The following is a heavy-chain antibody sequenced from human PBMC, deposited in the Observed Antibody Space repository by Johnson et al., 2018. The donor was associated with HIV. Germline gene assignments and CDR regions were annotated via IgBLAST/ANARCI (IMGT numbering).Heavy chain of an antibody. CDR3: AERSPILRAFDI. CDR2: IRYDGSNK. Sequence: QVQLVESGGGVVQPGGSLRLSCAASGFTFSSYGMHWVRQAPGKGLEWVAFIRYDGSNKYYADSVKGRFTISRDNSKNTLYLQMNSLRAEDTAVYYCAERSPILRAFDIWGQGTMVTVSS. CDR1: GFTFSSYG. J-gene: IGHJ3*02. V-gene: IGHV3-30*02.